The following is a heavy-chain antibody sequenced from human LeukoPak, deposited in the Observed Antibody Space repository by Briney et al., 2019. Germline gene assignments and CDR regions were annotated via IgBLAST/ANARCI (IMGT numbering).Heavy chain of an antibody. CDR1: GGSISSGGYY. D-gene: IGHD2-15*01. CDR2: IYYSGST. Sequence: SETLSLTCTVSGGSISSGGYYWSWIRQHPGKGLEWIGYIYYSGSTYSNPSLKSRVTIPVDTSKSQFSLKLSSVTAADRAGYYCARDSDSSFDYGGEGTLVTVSS. CDR3: ARDSDSSFDY. V-gene: IGHV4-31*03. J-gene: IGHJ4*02.